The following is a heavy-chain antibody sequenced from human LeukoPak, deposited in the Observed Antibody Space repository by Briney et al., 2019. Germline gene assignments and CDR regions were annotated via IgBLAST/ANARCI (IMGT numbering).Heavy chain of an antibody. V-gene: IGHV3-9*01. CDR3: AKAGDYYGSGSYWYFDY. CDR2: ISWNSGSI. J-gene: IGHJ4*02. D-gene: IGHD3-10*01. CDR1: GFTFYDYA. Sequence: GGSLRLSCAASGFTFYDYAMHWVRQALGKDLEWVSGISWNSGSIDYADSVKGRFTISRENAKNSLYLQMNSLRAEDTALYYCAKAGDYYGSGSYWYFDYWGQGTLVTVSS.